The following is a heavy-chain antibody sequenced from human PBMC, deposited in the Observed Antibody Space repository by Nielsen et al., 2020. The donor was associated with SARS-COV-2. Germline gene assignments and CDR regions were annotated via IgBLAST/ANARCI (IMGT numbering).Heavy chain of an antibody. CDR3: ATQYFDWVWYMFYGVDV. V-gene: IGHV3-23*01. Sequence: GGPLRLSCAASGFMFSTYAMSWVRQAPGKGLEWVSGIIGSGGRTHYADSVEGRFTISRDNSKNTLYLQMNSLRPDDTAVYYCATQYFDWVWYMFYGVDVWGQGTTVTVSS. J-gene: IGHJ6*02. CDR2: IIGSGGRT. CDR1: GFMFSTYA. D-gene: IGHD3-9*01.